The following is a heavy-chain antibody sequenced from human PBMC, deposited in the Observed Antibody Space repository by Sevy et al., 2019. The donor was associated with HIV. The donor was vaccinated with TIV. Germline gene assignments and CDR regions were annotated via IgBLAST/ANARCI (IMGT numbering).Heavy chain of an antibody. D-gene: IGHD2-8*02. CDR3: ARGDTVLPTGGFDI. Sequence: SETLSLTCTVSGDSISNGEYYWTWIRQHPGKGLEWIGYIYYTGSTYYNPSLESRVTMSVGMAKNQFSLKLTSVTAADTAMYYCARGDTVLPTGGFDIWGRGTLVTVSS. CDR2: IYYTGST. V-gene: IGHV4-31*03. CDR1: GDSISNGEYY. J-gene: IGHJ2*01.